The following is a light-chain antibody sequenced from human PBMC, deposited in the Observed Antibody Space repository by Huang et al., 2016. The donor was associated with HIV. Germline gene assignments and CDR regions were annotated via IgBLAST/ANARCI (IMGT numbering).Light chain of an antibody. CDR3: QQYYSSPQT. CDR2: WAS. J-gene: IGKJ1*01. Sequence: DIIMTQSPDSLAVSLGERATLNCRSSQSVYSSSTSKDYMAWFQQKPGQPPRLLLCWASNREAGVPDRFTGSGSGTHFTLTIASLEAEDAAIYYCQQYYSSPQTFGQGTRVEVK. CDR1: QSVYSSSTSKDY. V-gene: IGKV4-1*01.